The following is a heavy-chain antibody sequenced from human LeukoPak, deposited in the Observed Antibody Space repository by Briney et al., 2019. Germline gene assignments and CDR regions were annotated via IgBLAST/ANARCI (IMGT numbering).Heavy chain of an antibody. CDR2: IYPGDSDT. J-gene: IGHJ4*02. CDR3: ARHRGGDSSSWYFLDY. D-gene: IGHD6-13*01. Sequence: GESLKISCKGSGYSFTSYWIGWVRQMPGKGLEWMGIIYPGDSDTRYSPSFQGQVTISADKSISTAYLQWSSLKASDTAMYYCARHRGGDSSSWYFLDYWGQGTLVTVSS. CDR1: GYSFTSYW. V-gene: IGHV5-51*01.